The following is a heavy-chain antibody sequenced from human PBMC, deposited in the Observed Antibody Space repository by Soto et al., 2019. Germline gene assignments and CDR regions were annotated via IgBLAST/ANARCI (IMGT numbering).Heavy chain of an antibody. J-gene: IGHJ4*02. Sequence: VSGPTLVTPPQTLTQTSTFSGFSLTTTGDGVGRIRKPPGNALEWLPLLYWTADNSYSPSLKNSLTTTQDTSKNQVVLTMTNMDPVDTATYYCAHSPSNLAIYSGYDYGIRVCYFDYWGQGTLVTVSS. V-gene: IGHV2-5*01. CDR1: GFSLTTTGDG. CDR2: LYWTADN. D-gene: IGHD5-12*01. CDR3: AHSPSNLAIYSGYDYGIRVCYFDY.